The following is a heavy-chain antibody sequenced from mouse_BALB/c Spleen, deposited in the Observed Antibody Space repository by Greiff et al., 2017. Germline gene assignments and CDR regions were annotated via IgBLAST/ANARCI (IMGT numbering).Heavy chain of an antibody. CDR3: ARDRDRYDAWFAY. Sequence: VQLQQSGPGLVAPSQSLSITCTVSGFSLTSYGVHWVRQPPGKGLEWLGVIWAGGSTNYNSALMSRLSISKDNSKSQFFLKMNRLQTDDTAMYYCARDRDRYDAWFAYWGQGTLVTVSA. J-gene: IGHJ3*01. V-gene: IGHV2-9*02. CDR2: IWAGGST. D-gene: IGHD2-14*01. CDR1: GFSLTSYG.